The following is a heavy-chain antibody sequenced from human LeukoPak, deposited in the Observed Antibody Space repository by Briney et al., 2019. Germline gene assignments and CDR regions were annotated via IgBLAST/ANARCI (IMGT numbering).Heavy chain of an antibody. J-gene: IGHJ6*02. CDR3: ARVLSFDYGGNSIVYYYYGMDV. CDR1: GGSISSYY. D-gene: IGHD4-23*01. V-gene: IGHV4-59*01. Sequence: SETLSLTCTVSGGSISSYYWSWIRQPPGKGLEWIGYIYYSGSTNYNPSLKSRVTISVDTPKNQFSLKLSSVTAADTAVYYCARVLSFDYGGNSIVYYYYGMDVWGQGTTVTVSS. CDR2: IYYSGST.